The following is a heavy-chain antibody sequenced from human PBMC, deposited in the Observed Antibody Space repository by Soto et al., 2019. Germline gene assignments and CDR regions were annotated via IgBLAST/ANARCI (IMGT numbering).Heavy chain of an antibody. J-gene: IGHJ4*02. D-gene: IGHD2-15*01. CDR3: ARDPDLKDCSGGSCYSGY. CDR2: IIPIFGTA. CDR1: GGTFSSYA. Sequence: SVKVSCKASGGTFSSYAISWVRQAPGQGLEWMGGIIPIFGTANYAQKFQGRVTITADESTSTAYMELSSLRSEDTAVYYCARDPDLKDCSGGSCYSGYWGQGTLVTVS. V-gene: IGHV1-69*13.